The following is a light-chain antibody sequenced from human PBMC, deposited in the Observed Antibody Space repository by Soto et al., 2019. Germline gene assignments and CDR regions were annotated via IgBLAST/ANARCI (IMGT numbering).Light chain of an antibody. J-gene: IGKJ1*01. CDR2: GVY. Sequence: IVLTQSPGTLSLSPGERATLSCRASQSISSSYFAWYQLKPGQAPRLLIYGVYSRATGIPDRFNGSESGTHFTLYISILEPEDFAVYYCQHYGSSPRTFGQGTKVEIK. CDR3: QHYGSSPRT. V-gene: IGKV3-20*01. CDR1: QSISSSY.